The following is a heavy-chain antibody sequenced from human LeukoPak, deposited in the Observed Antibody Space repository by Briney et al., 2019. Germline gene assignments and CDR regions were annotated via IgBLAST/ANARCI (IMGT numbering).Heavy chain of an antibody. J-gene: IGHJ4*02. V-gene: IGHV4-38-2*01. CDR1: GYSISSASY. D-gene: IGHD3-3*01. CDR3: ARPISSQGYFGVVID. CDR2: IYHSGSP. Sequence: SETLSLTCAVSGYSISSASYWGRIRQPPGKGLEWIGNIYHSGSPYYNPSLKSRVTISVDTSKNQFSLKLSSVTAADTAVYYCARPISSQGYFGVVIDWGQGTLVTVSS.